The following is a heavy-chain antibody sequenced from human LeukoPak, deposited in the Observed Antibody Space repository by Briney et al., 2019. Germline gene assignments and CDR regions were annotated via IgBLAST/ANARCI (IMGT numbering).Heavy chain of an antibody. Sequence: GASVKVSCKSSGYTFTAYAMHWVRRAPGQGPEWMGWITPSDGANYAQKFQGGVTMTRDTSMSTAYMDLNRLTSDDTAVYFCARDRYGDGFAHFDYWGQGTLVTVSS. CDR2: ITPSDGA. J-gene: IGHJ4*02. CDR3: ARDRYGDGFAHFDY. V-gene: IGHV1-2*02. D-gene: IGHD5-24*01. CDR1: GYTFTAYA.